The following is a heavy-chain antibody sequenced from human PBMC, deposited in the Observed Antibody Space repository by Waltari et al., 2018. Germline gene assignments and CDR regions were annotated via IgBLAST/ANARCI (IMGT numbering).Heavy chain of an antibody. D-gene: IGHD1-26*01. J-gene: IGHJ3*02. Sequence: EVQLLESGGGLVQPGGSLRLSCAASGFTFSSYAMRWVRPAPGKGLEWVSVLYSGGSTYDADSGKGRFTIARDNSKKTPYLQMNSMRAEDTAVYYCASEWDDDFDIWGQVKIVTVAS. CDR3: ASEWDDDFDI. CDR2: LYSGGST. V-gene: IGHV3-23*03. CDR1: GFTFSSYA.